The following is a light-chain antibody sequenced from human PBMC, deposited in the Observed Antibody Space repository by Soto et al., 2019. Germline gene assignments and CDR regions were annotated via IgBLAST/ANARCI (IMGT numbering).Light chain of an antibody. CDR1: HRVSSW. Sequence: IQMTQSPSTLSASVGDRVTITCRASHRVSSWLAWYQQKPGKAPKLLIYKASDLESGVPSRFSGSGSGTEFTLTISSRQPDDFATYYCQQYHSYSYTFGQGNKLGIK. J-gene: IGKJ2*01. CDR2: KAS. CDR3: QQYHSYSYT. V-gene: IGKV1-5*03.